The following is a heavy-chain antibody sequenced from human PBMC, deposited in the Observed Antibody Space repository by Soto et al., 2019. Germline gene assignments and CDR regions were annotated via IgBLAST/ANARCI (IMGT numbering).Heavy chain of an antibody. J-gene: IGHJ6*02. Sequence: PSETLSLTCAVYGGSFSGYYWSWIRQPPGKGLEWIGEINHSGSTNYNPSLKSRVTISVDTSKNQFSLKLSSVTAADTAVYYCASSYGSGSYFTYYYYYGMDVWGQGTTVTVSS. CDR3: ASSYGSGSYFTYYYYYGMDV. CDR2: INHSGST. CDR1: GGSFSGYY. V-gene: IGHV4-34*01. D-gene: IGHD3-10*01.